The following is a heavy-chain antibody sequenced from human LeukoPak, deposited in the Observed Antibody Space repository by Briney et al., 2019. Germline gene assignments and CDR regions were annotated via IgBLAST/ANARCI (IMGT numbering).Heavy chain of an antibody. V-gene: IGHV3-23*01. J-gene: IGHJ4*02. CDR3: AKQLGYCSDGSCYFPY. D-gene: IGHD2-15*01. Sequence: GGSLRLSCAASGFTFSSFAMSWVRKAPGKGLEWVSAIRNNGGYTYYADSVQGRFTISRDNSKSTLCLQMNSLRAEDTAVYYCAKQLGYCSDGSCYFPYWGQGTLVTVSS. CDR2: IRNNGGYT. CDR1: GFTFSSFA.